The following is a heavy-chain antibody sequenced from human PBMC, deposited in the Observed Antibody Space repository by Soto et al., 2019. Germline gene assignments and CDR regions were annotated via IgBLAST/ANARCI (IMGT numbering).Heavy chain of an antibody. CDR2: IHAGDGNT. Sequence: GASVKVSCKASGYTFTNYAMHWVCQAPGQRPEWMGWIHAGDGNTKFSQNFQGRVTFTRDTSANTAYMELSSLRSEDTAVYYCAFGTDYFHYWGQGTLVTVS. V-gene: IGHV1-3*01. D-gene: IGHD3-16*01. CDR3: AFGTDYFHY. J-gene: IGHJ1*01. CDR1: GYTFTNYA.